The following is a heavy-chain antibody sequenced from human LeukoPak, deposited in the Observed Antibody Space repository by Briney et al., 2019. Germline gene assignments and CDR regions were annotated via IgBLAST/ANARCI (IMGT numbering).Heavy chain of an antibody. CDR1: GFAVSNTY. D-gene: IGHD3-10*01. Sequence: PGGSLRLSCAASGFAVSNTYMNWVRQAPGKRLEWVSIIYSGGSTYYADSVKGRFTISRDNSNNTVYLQLSSLRVDDTAVYYCARVPYGNYHYYYMDVWGTGTTVTVSS. CDR3: ARVPYGNYHYYYMDV. V-gene: IGHV3-53*01. J-gene: IGHJ6*03. CDR2: IYSGGST.